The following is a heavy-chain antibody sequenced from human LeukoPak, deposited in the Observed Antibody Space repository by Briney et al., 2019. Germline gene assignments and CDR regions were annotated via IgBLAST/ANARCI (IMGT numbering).Heavy chain of an antibody. V-gene: IGHV3-21*01. CDR2: INSGSDYI. CDR3: ARDQFGKGNWFDP. D-gene: IGHD3-10*01. Sequence: GGSLRLSCAASGFTLSTYWMHWVRQGPGKGLVWVSSINSGSDYILYADSVKGRFTISRDNAKNSLYLQMSSLRAEDTAVYYCARDQFGKGNWFDPWGQGTLVTASS. CDR1: GFTLSTYW. J-gene: IGHJ5*02.